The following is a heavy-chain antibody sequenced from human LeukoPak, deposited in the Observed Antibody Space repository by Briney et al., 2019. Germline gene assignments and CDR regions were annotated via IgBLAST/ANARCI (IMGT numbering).Heavy chain of an antibody. CDR2: INTITGNP. CDR3: ARVNWNEDGDALHI. V-gene: IGHV7-4-1*02. D-gene: IGHD1-1*01. J-gene: IGHJ3*02. CDR1: GYTFTRYS. Sequence: EASVKVSCKASGYTFTRYSMTWVRQAPGQGLEWMGWINTITGNPTYAQAFRGRFVFSLDTSVSTTYLQIISLKAEDTAVYFCARVNWNEDGDALHIWGQGTTVTVSS.